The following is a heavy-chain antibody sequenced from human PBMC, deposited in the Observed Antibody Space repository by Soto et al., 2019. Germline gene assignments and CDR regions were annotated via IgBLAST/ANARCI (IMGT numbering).Heavy chain of an antibody. Sequence: QVQLVQSGAEVKKPGSSVKVSCKASGGTLRNYAITWVRQAPGQGLEWMGGIIPIFGAPKYAQRFQGRVTITADESTSTAYMELSSLRSEDTAVYYCASARDGRPAGTGRGMDVWGEGTTVTVSS. V-gene: IGHV1-69*01. CDR2: IIPIFGAP. CDR1: GGTLRNYA. J-gene: IGHJ6*04. D-gene: IGHD6-13*01. CDR3: ASARDGRPAGTGRGMDV.